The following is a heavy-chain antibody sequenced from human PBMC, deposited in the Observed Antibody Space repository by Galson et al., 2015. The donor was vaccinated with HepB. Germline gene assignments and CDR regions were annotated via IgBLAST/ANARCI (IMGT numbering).Heavy chain of an antibody. Sequence: SLRLSCAASGFTFSSYWMSWVRQAPGKGLEWVANIKQDGSEKYYVDSVKGRFTISRDNAKNSLYLQMNSLRAEDTAVYYCARAPRQTGLFRGGGYYYYMDVWGKGTTVTVSS. CDR2: IKQDGSEK. V-gene: IGHV3-7*03. CDR3: ARAPRQTGLFRGGGYYYYMDV. J-gene: IGHJ6*03. CDR1: GFTFSSYW. D-gene: IGHD2-15*01.